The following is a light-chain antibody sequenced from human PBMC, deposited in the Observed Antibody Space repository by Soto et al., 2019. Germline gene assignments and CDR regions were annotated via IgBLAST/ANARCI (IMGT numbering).Light chain of an antibody. CDR3: SSYRSSNTLL. CDR2: EVS. V-gene: IGLV2-14*01. Sequence: QSALTQPASVSGSPGQSITISCTGTSSDVGDYDYVSWYQQYARKAPKMMIYEVSNRPSGVSNRFSGSKSGNTASLTISGLQAEDEADYYCSSYRSSNTLLFGGGTKLTVL. CDR1: SSDVGDYDY. J-gene: IGLJ2*01.